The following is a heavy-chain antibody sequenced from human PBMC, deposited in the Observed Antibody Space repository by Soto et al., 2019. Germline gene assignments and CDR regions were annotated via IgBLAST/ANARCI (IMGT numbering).Heavy chain of an antibody. D-gene: IGHD5-12*01. Sequence: QVQLQQWGAGLLKPSETLSLTCAVYGGSFSGYYWSWIRQPPGKGLEWIGEINHSGSTNYNPSLKSRGTISVDTSKNQFSLKLSSVNAADTAVYYCARARPGYSGYGVIHTIDYWGQGTLVTVSS. V-gene: IGHV4-34*01. J-gene: IGHJ4*02. CDR3: ARARPGYSGYGVIHTIDY. CDR2: INHSGST. CDR1: GGSFSGYY.